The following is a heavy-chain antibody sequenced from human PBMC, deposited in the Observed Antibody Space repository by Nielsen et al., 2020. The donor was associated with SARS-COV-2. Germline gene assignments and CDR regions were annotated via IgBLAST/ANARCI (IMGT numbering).Heavy chain of an antibody. V-gene: IGHV3-7*05. CDR1: GFTFSNYW. Sequence: GESLKISCAASGFTFSNYWMNWVRQAPGKGLEWVANIKQDGSEKYYVDSVKGRFTISRDNAKNSLSLQMNSLRAEDTAVYYCARDSPGRWLVREGFDPWGQGTLVTVSS. D-gene: IGHD6-19*01. CDR3: ARDSPGRWLVREGFDP. CDR2: IKQDGSEK. J-gene: IGHJ5*02.